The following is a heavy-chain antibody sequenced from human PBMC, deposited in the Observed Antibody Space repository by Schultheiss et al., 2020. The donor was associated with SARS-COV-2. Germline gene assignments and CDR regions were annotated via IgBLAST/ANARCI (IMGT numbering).Heavy chain of an antibody. CDR1: GFTFSDYY. CDR2: ISYDGSNK. D-gene: IGHD3-16*02. Sequence: GGSLRLSCAASGFTFSDYYMSWIRQAPGKGLEWVAVISYDGSNKYYADSVKGRFTISRDNSKNTLYLQMNSLRDEDTAVYYCARGDSLGELSSPPDYWGQGTLVTVSS. CDR3: ARGDSLGELSSPPDY. V-gene: IGHV3-30-3*01. J-gene: IGHJ4*02.